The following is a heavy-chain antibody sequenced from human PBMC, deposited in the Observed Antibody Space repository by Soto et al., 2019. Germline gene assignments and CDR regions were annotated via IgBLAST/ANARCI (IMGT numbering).Heavy chain of an antibody. V-gene: IGHV1-2*04. CDR3: ASSPGGVVTAMYDFDY. CDR2: INPNSGGT. D-gene: IGHD2-21*02. J-gene: IGHJ4*02. Sequence: ASVKVSCKASGYTFTGYYMHWVRQAPGQGLEWMGWINPNSGGTNYAQKFQGWVTMTRDTSISTAYMELSRLRSDDTAVYYCASSPGGVVTAMYDFDYWGQGTLGTGSS. CDR1: GYTFTGYY.